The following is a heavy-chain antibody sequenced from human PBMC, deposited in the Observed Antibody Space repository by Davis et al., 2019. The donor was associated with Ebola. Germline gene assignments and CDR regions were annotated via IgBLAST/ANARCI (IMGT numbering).Heavy chain of an antibody. D-gene: IGHD3-16*01. J-gene: IGHJ4*02. CDR1: GFSLSSYN. V-gene: IGHV3-21*01. CDR2: ISGSGKNT. CDR3: ARGGGY. Sequence: GESPKTPRVGPGFSLSSYNINRVRQAPGKGLEWVSAISGSGKNTHHAVSVKGRFAISRDNGENSVSLQMNSLRADDTALYYCARGGGYWGQGTLVTVSS.